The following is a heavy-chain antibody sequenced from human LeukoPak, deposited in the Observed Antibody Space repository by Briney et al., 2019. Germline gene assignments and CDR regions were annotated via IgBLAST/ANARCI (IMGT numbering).Heavy chain of an antibody. CDR2: IYPGASDT. CDR3: ARRQGCSSSSCPPDS. D-gene: IGHD2-15*01. CDR1: GYSFTTYW. V-gene: IGHV5-51*01. Sequence: GESLKISFRGSGYSFTTYWIGWVRQMPGKGLEWMGIIYPGASDTRYSPSFQGQVTMSADKSINTAYLQWSSLKASDTAMYYCARRQGCSSSSCPPDSWGQGTLVTVSS. J-gene: IGHJ4*02.